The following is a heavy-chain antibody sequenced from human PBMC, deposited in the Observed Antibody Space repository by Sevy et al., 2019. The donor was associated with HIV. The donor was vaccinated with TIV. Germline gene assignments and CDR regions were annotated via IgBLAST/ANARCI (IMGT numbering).Heavy chain of an antibody. CDR3: AGDIATYSTGSYIRYFDY. J-gene: IGHJ4*02. CDR1: GFTFSRYT. V-gene: IGHV3-21*06. CDR2: ITSDATYI. D-gene: IGHD6-19*01. Sequence: GGSLRLSCAASGFTFSRYTMHWVRQAPGKGLEWVSSITSDATYISYADSLRGRFTISRDNAKNSLFLQMSSLGAEDTAVYFCAGDIATYSTGSYIRYFDYWGQGTLVTVSS.